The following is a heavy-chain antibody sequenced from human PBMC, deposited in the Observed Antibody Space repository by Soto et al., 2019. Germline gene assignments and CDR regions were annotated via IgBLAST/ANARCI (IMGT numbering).Heavy chain of an antibody. Sequence: SVKVCFKSSAGPFSSYAISSVRQAPGQGLEWMGGIIPIFGTANYAQKFQGRVTITADKSTSTAYMELSSLRSEDPAVYSCARDIGPLGSWGQGTMVTVSS. D-gene: IGHD6-6*01. CDR3: ARDIGPLGS. CDR1: AGPFSSYA. CDR2: IIPIFGTA. J-gene: IGHJ5*02. V-gene: IGHV1-69*06.